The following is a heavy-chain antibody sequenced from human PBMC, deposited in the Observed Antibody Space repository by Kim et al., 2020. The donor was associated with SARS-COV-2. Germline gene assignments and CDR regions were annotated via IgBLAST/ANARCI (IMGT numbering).Heavy chain of an antibody. CDR2: INHSGST. CDR1: GGSFSGYY. Sequence: SETLSLTCAVYGGSFSGYYWSWIRQPPGKGLEWIGEINHSGSTNYNPSLKSRVTISVDTSKNQFSLKLSSVTAADTAVYYCARGSRPYGVVDYWGQGTLVTVSS. CDR3: ARGSRPYGVVDY. D-gene: IGHD3-10*01. J-gene: IGHJ4*02. V-gene: IGHV4-34*01.